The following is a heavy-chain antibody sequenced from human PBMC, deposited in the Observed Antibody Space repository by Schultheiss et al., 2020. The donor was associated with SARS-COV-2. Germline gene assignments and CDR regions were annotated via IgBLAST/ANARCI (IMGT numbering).Heavy chain of an antibody. CDR3: ARVIQGAGLYYIDQ. Sequence: SETLSLTCTVSGGSISSYYWNWIRQPPGKGLEWIGYIYYSGSTNYNPSLKSRVSISVDTSKNQFFLKLSSVTAADTAVYHCARVIQGAGLYYIDQWGQGTLVTVSS. D-gene: IGHD1-26*01. V-gene: IGHV4-59*01. J-gene: IGHJ4*02. CDR2: IYYSGST. CDR1: GGSISSYY.